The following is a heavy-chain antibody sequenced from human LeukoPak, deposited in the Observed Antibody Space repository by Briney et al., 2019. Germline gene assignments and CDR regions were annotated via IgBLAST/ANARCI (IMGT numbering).Heavy chain of an antibody. D-gene: IGHD3-16*01. CDR2: IRSKAYGGTT. V-gene: IGHV3-49*04. Sequence: GGSLRLSCTASGFTFGDYAMSWVRQAPGKGLEWVGFIRSKAYGGTTEYAASVKGRFTISRDDSKSIAYLQMNSMKTEDTAVYYCTTDRRGAMALFDYWGQGTLVTVSS. CDR1: GFTFGDYA. CDR3: TTDRRGAMALFDY. J-gene: IGHJ4*02.